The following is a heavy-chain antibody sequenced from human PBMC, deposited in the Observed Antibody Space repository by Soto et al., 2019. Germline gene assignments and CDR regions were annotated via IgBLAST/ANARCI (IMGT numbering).Heavy chain of an antibody. J-gene: IGHJ5*02. V-gene: IGHV1-8*01. CDR3: ARMATFGSLNWFDP. D-gene: IGHD3-16*01. CDR2: MNPGSGDT. Sequence: ASVKVSCKASGYSFTNNDVSWVRQATGQGLEWMGWMNPGSGDTGYAQKFQGRVTMTRDISTATAYMELSSLRSDDTATYYCARMATFGSLNWFDPWGQGTLVTVS. CDR1: GYSFTNND.